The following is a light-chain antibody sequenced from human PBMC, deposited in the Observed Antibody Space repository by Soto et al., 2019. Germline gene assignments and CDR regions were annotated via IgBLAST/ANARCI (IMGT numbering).Light chain of an antibody. CDR3: SSYAIGGTLR. CDR1: SSDVGGYKY. CDR2: DVS. Sequence: QSALTQPASVSGSPGQSITISCTGTSSDVGGYKYVSWYQQHPGKAPKLMIYDVSNRPSGVSNRFSGSKSGNTASLTISGLQAEDEADYYCSSYAIGGTLRFGGGTKLTVL. V-gene: IGLV2-14*03. J-gene: IGLJ2*01.